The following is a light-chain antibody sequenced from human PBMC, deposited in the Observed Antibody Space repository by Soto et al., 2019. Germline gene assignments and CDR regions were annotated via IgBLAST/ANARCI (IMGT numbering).Light chain of an antibody. CDR1: QSIRSS. J-gene: IGKJ2*01. CDR3: QQSYTIPYT. V-gene: IGKV1-39*01. CDR2: AAS. Sequence: DIQMTQSPSSLSASAGDRVTITCRACQSIRSSLNWYQHKPGKAPQLLIYAASTLQSGVPSRFSGSGSGTDFTLTFTSLQPEDFATYFCQQSYTIPYTFGQGTKVEI.